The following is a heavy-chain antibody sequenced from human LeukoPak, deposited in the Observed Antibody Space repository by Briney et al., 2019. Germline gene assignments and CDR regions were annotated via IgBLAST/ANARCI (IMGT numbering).Heavy chain of an antibody. CDR1: GVPISTYY. CDR3: ARGGGYSSSWSY. D-gene: IGHD6-13*01. J-gene: IGHJ4*02. V-gene: IGHV4-59*01. CDR2: IYYSGST. Sequence: SETLSLTCSVSGVPISTYYWNWIRQPPGKGLEWIGYIYYSGSTSYNPSLKSRVTISVDTSKSQFSLRLSSVTAADTAVYYCARGGGYSSSWSYWGQGTLVTVSS.